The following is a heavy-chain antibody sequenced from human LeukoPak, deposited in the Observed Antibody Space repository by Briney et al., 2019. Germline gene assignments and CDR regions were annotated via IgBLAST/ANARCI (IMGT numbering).Heavy chain of an antibody. CDR2: ISSSSSYI. CDR1: GFTFDDYG. V-gene: IGHV3-21*01. J-gene: IGHJ3*02. D-gene: IGHD2-2*02. Sequence: GGSLRLSCAASGFTFDDYGMSWVRQAPGKGLVWVSSISSSSSYIYYADSVKGRFTISRDNAKNSLYLQMNSLRAEDTAVYYCARDPDIVVVPAAIGAFDIWGQGTMVTVSS. CDR3: ARDPDIVVVPAAIGAFDI.